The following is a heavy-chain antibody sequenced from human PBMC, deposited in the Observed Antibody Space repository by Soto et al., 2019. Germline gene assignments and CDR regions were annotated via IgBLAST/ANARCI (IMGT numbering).Heavy chain of an antibody. J-gene: IGHJ5*02. Sequence: SETLSLTCTVSGDSISSSDYYWGWIRQPPGKGLEWIASIYNSGNIYYNPSLKSRVTISVDTSKNHISLKLSSVTAADTAAYYCARHLKNLDSSIRYFDPWGQGILVTVSS. CDR1: GDSISSSDYY. D-gene: IGHD3-22*01. CDR3: ARHLKNLDSSIRYFDP. V-gene: IGHV4-39*01. CDR2: IYNSGNI.